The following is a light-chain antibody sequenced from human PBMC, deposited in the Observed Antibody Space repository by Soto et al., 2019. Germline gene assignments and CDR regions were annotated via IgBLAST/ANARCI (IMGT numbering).Light chain of an antibody. CDR2: WAS. Sequence: DIVMTQSPDSLAVSLGERATINCKSSQSVLYSSNNKNHLSWYQQKPGQPPKLLIYWASTRESGVPDRFSGSGSGTDFTLTINSLQAEDVAVYYCQPYCSMPFTFGPGTKVDIK. V-gene: IGKV4-1*01. CDR3: QPYCSMPFT. CDR1: QSVLYSSNNKNH. J-gene: IGKJ3*01.